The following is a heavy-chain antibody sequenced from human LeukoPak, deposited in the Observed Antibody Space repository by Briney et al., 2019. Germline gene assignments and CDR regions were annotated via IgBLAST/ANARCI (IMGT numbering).Heavy chain of an antibody. J-gene: IGHJ4*02. CDR1: GFTFSSYS. CDR2: ISSSSRYI. CDR3: ARDRGSSWPGGFDY. D-gene: IGHD6-13*01. V-gene: IGHV3-21*01. Sequence: PGGSLRLSCAASGFTFSSYSMNWVRQAPGKGLEWVSSISSSSRYIYYADSVKGRFTISRDNAKNSLYLQMNSLRAEDTAVYYCARDRGSSWPGGFDYWGQGTLVTVSS.